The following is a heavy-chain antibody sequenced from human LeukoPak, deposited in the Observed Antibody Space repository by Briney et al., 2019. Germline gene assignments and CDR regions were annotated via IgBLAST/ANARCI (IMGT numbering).Heavy chain of an antibody. D-gene: IGHD3-16*01. Sequence: GGSLRLSCAASGFIFSSYAMSWVRQAPGKGLEWVSTIGAVATTTYYADSVKGRFTISRDNSKNTLYLQLNSLRADDTAVYYCAHRGNYFDDWGQRTLVTVSS. V-gene: IGHV3-23*01. CDR3: AHRGNYFDD. CDR1: GFIFSSYA. J-gene: IGHJ4*02. CDR2: IGAVATTT.